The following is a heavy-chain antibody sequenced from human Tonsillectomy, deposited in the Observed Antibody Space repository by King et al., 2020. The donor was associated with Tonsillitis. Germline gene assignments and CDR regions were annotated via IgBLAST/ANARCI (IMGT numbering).Heavy chain of an antibody. CDR2: INPNSVGT. CDR3: ARDPGYSSSVPGYYGMDV. D-gene: IGHD6-6*01. CDR1: GYTFTGYY. J-gene: IGHJ6*02. V-gene: IGHV1-2*02. Sequence: QLVQSGAEVKKPGASVKVSCKASGYTFTGYYMHWVRQAPGQGLEWMGWINPNSVGTNYAQKFQGRVTMTRDTSISTAYMELSRLRSDDTAVYYCARDPGYSSSVPGYYGMDVWGQGTTVTVSS.